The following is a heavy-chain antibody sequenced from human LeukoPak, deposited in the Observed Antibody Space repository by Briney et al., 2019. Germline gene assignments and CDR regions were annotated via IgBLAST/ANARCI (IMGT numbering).Heavy chain of an antibody. Sequence: GGSLRLSCAASGFTFSSYWMHWVRQAPGKGLVWVSRINSDGSSTSYADSVKGRFTISRDNAKNTLYLQMNTLRAEDTAVYYCVRDGAVVTSGSYPWRYFQYWGQGTLVTVSS. V-gene: IGHV3-74*01. D-gene: IGHD3-10*01. CDR1: GFTFSSYW. J-gene: IGHJ1*01. CDR3: VRDGAVVTSGSYPWRYFQY. CDR2: INSDGSST.